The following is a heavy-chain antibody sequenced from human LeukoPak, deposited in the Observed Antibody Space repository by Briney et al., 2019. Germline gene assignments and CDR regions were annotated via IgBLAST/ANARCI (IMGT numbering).Heavy chain of an antibody. CDR3: TRERSTPGINWFDP. V-gene: IGHV4-34*01. J-gene: IGHJ5*02. CDR2: INHSGST. D-gene: IGHD2-2*01. CDR1: GESFSAYS. Sequence: SETLSLTCAVYGESFSAYSWNWIRQSPGKGLEWIGEINHSGSTNYNPSLKSRVTISVDTSKNQTSKRQFSLKLNSVTAADTGVYYCTRERSTPGINWFDPWGQGTLVTVSS.